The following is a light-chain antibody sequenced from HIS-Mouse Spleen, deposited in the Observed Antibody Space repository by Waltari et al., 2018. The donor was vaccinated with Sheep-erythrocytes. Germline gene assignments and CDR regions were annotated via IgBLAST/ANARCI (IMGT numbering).Light chain of an antibody. CDR1: QSVSSSY. CDR3: QQYGSAPWT. CDR2: GAS. J-gene: IGKJ1*01. Sequence: EIVFPQSPGTLSLSPGERATLSCRASQSVSSSYLAWYQQKPGQAPRLLIYGASSRATGIPDRFSGSGSGTDFTLTISRLEPEDFAVYYCQQYGSAPWTFGQGTKVEIK. V-gene: IGKV3-20*01.